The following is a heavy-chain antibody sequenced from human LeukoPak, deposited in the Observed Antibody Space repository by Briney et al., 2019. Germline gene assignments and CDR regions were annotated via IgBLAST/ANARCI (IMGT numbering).Heavy chain of an antibody. Sequence: SEPLSLTCTVSGRSITNYYWSWIRQPTGKGLEWIGRISGSVCTNYNPSLKSRVTMSVDTSKNQFSLKLRSVTAADTAVYYCARRDGSAWFFDYWGQGALVTVSS. D-gene: IGHD6-19*01. CDR3: ARRDGSAWFFDY. J-gene: IGHJ4*02. V-gene: IGHV4-4*07. CDR1: GRSITNYY. CDR2: ISGSVCT.